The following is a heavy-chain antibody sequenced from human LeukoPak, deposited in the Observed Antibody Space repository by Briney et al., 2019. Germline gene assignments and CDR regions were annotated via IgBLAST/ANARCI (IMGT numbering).Heavy chain of an antibody. CDR2: ISYDGSNK. CDR1: GFTFSSYG. J-gene: IGHJ4*02. Sequence: GGSLRLSCAASGFTFSSYGMHWVRQAPGKGLGWVAVISYDGSNKGYTDSVKGRFTLSRDNSKNTLYLHMNSLRAEDTAVYYCAKDLLVAAALDYWGQGTLVTVSS. CDR3: AKDLLVAAALDY. V-gene: IGHV3-30*18. D-gene: IGHD6-13*01.